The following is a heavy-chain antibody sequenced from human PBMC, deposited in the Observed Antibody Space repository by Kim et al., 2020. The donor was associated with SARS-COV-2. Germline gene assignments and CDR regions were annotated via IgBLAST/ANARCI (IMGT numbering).Heavy chain of an antibody. CDR2: ISYDGSNK. CDR1: GFTFSSYG. Sequence: GGSLRLSCAASGFTFSSYGMHWVRQAPGKGLEWVAVISYDGSNKYYADSVKGRFTISRDNSKNTLYLQMNSLRAEDTAVYYCASSGYDYVWGSYRYVDY. J-gene: IGHJ4*01. CDR3: ASSGYDYVWGSYRYVDY. D-gene: IGHD3-16*02. V-gene: IGHV3-33*05.